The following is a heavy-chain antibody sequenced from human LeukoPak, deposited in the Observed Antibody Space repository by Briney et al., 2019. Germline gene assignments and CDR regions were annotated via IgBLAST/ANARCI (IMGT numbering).Heavy chain of an antibody. CDR1: GFTFSDYY. Sequence: GGSLRLSCAASGFTFSDYYMSWIRQAPGRGLEWVSYISSSGSTIYYADSVKGRFTISSDNAKNSLYLQMNSLRAEDTAVYYCARVGGYYDILTGYYPLYSWGQGTLVTVSS. CDR3: ARVGGYYDILTGYYPLYS. V-gene: IGHV3-11*01. D-gene: IGHD3-9*01. CDR2: ISSSGSTI. J-gene: IGHJ5*02.